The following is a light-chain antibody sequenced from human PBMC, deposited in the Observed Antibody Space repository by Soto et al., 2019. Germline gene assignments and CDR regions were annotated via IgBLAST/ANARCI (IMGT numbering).Light chain of an antibody. V-gene: IGKV3-11*01. J-gene: IGKJ5*01. CDR3: QQRSNRPLPT. CDR2: DAS. CDR1: QSVSSY. Sequence: EIVLTQSPATLSLSPGDRATLSCRASQSVSSYLAWYQQKPGQAPRLLIYDASNRATGIPARFSGSGSGTDFTLTTSSLEPEDFAVYYCQQRSNRPLPTFGQGTRLEIK.